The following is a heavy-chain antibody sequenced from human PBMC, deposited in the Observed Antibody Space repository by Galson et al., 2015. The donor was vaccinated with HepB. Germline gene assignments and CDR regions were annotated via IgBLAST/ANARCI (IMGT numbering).Heavy chain of an antibody. D-gene: IGHD3-3*01. CDR3: ATVAPSTVFGVVIDPVPNPDYGMDV. CDR1: GDTLTKLS. CDR2: FDPEDGEI. J-gene: IGHJ6*02. Sequence: SVKVSCKVSGDTLTKLSIYWVRQAPGKGLQWMARFDPEDGEIYAQKFQGRVTMTEDTPTDTAYMDLSSLRSEDTAVYYCATVAPSTVFGVVIDPVPNPDYGMDVWGQGTTVTVS. V-gene: IGHV1-24*01.